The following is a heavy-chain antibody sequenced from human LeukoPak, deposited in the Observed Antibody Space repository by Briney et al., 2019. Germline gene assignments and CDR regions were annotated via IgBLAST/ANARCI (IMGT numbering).Heavy chain of an antibody. D-gene: IGHD5-24*01. J-gene: IGHJ6*04. CDR3: AGLFGYTCSLALDV. Sequence: PSETLSLTCTVSGGSISSYYWSWIRQPPGKGLEWIGYIYYSGSTNYNPSLKSRVTISVDTSKNQFSLKLSSVTAADAAVHYWAGLFGYTCSLALDVWGKGTTVTVSS. CDR2: IYYSGST. CDR1: GGSISSYY. V-gene: IGHV4-59*01.